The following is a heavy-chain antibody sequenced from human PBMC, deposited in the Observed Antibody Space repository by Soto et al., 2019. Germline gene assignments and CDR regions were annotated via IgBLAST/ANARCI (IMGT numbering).Heavy chain of an antibody. Sequence: EVQLVESGGGLIPPGGSLRLSCAASGFLVNSAYMTWVRQAPGKGLEWLSMINSDGSTLYAESVKGRFTISRDNSKNRLYLLMNSLRAEDTAMYYCARSGYSFAWGYWGQGTLFIFTS. CDR2: INSDGST. D-gene: IGHD5-18*01. V-gene: IGHV3-53*01. J-gene: IGHJ4*02. CDR3: ARSGYSFAWGY. CDR1: GFLVNSAY.